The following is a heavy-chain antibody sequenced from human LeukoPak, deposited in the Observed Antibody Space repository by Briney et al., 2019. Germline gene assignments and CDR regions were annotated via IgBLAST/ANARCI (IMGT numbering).Heavy chain of an antibody. CDR2: IKQDGSEK. D-gene: IGHD3-10*02. J-gene: IGHJ6*04. V-gene: IGHV3-7*01. CDR3: AELGITMIGGV. CDR1: GFTFSNYW. Sequence: GGSLRLSCAASGFTFSNYWMSWVRQAPGKGLVWVANIKQDGSEKYYVDSAKGRFTISRDNAKNSLYLQMNSLRAEDTAVYYCAELGITMIGGVWGKGTTVTISS.